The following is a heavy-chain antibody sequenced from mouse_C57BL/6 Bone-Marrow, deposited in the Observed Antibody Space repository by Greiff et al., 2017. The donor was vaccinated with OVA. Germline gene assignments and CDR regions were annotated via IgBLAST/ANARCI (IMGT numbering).Heavy chain of an antibody. J-gene: IGHJ1*03. D-gene: IGHD1-1*01. CDR2: IYTRSGNT. CDR3: ARERYYGSSHRYIDV. Sequence: VQLQQSGAELARPGASVKLSCKASGYTFTSYGISWVKQRTGQGLEWIGEIYTRSGNTYYNEKFKGKATLTADKSSSTAYMVLRSLTSEDAAVYCCARERYYGSSHRYIDVWGTGTTGTVSS. V-gene: IGHV1-81*01. CDR1: GYTFTSYG.